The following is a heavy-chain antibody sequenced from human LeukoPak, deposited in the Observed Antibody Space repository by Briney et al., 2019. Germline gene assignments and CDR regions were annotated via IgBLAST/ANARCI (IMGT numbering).Heavy chain of an antibody. Sequence: ASVKVSCKASGYTFTSYAMNWVRQAPGQGLEWMGWINTNTGNPTYAQGFTGRFVFSLDTSVSTAYLQISSLKAEDTAVYYCARDNDLGTGVWVAARYWGQGTLVTVSS. CDR1: GYTFTSYA. CDR2: INTNTGNP. J-gene: IGHJ4*02. D-gene: IGHD6-6*01. CDR3: ARDNDLGTGVWVAARY. V-gene: IGHV7-4-1*02.